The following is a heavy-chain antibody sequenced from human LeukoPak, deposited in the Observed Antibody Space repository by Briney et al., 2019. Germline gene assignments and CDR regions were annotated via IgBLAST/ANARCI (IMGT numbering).Heavy chain of an antibody. Sequence: LRFCSVSACCFSRYYTGSWGRQAPGKLLQRVLQFRGTGGATWYAGFARDRFTISRDNSKKTLYLQMSGLRVEDTAMYYCVKDPRDTYGTNWFVSWGQGTLLIVSS. CDR3: VKDPRDTYGTNWFVS. CDR1: ACCFSRYYT. V-gene: IGHV3-23*01. CDR2: FRGTGGAT. J-gene: IGHJ5*01. D-gene: IGHD2-21*01.